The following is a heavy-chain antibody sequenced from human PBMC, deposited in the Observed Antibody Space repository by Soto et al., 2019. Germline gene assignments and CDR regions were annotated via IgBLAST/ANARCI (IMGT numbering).Heavy chain of an antibody. CDR2: IYYSGST. CDR3: AREEFFNFWFDP. CDR1: GGSISSGGYY. Sequence: SETLSLTCTVSGGSISSGGYYWSWIRQHPGKGLEWIGYIYYSGSTYYNPSLKSRVTISVDTSKNQFSLKLSSVTAADTAVYYCAREEFFNFWFDPWGQGTLVTVSS. V-gene: IGHV4-31*03. D-gene: IGHD3-10*01. J-gene: IGHJ5*02.